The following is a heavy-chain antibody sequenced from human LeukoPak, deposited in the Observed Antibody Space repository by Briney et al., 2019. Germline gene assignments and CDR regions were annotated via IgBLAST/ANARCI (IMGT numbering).Heavy chain of an antibody. J-gene: IGHJ4*02. D-gene: IGHD1-26*01. Sequence: GASVKVSCKASGYTFTGYYMHWVRQAPGQGLEWMGWINPNSGGTNYAQKFQGRVTKTRDTSISTAYMELSRLRSDDTAVYYCARGSGSYSAAVDYWGQGTLVTVSS. CDR3: ARGSGSYSAAVDY. CDR1: GYTFTGYY. CDR2: INPNSGGT. V-gene: IGHV1-2*02.